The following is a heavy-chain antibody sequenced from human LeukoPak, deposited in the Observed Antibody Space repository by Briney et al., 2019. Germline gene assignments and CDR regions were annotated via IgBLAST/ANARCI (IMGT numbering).Heavy chain of an antibody. D-gene: IGHD5-24*01. Sequence: PGGSLRLSCAASGFTFSSYGMSWVRQAPGKGLEWVSAISGSGGATYYADSVKGRFTISRDNSMNTLYLQMNSLRAEDTAVYYCAKGPRWLQFLADYWGQGTLVTVSS. CDR3: AKGPRWLQFLADY. CDR2: ISGSGGAT. V-gene: IGHV3-23*01. J-gene: IGHJ4*02. CDR1: GFTFSSYG.